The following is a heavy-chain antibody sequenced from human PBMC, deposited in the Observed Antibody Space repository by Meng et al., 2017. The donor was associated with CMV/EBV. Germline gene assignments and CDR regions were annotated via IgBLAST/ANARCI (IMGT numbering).Heavy chain of an antibody. V-gene: IGHV1-2*02. CDR2: INPNSGGT. D-gene: IGHD3-22*01. CDR3: ATETQYYDSSGYPLR. J-gene: IGHJ4*02. CDR1: GYTFTGYY. Sequence: AAVKVSCKASGYTFTGYYMHWLRQAPGQGLEWMGWINPNSGGTNYAQKFQGRVTMTRDTSISTAYMELSRLRSDDTAVYYCATETQYYDSSGYPLRWGQGTLVTVSS.